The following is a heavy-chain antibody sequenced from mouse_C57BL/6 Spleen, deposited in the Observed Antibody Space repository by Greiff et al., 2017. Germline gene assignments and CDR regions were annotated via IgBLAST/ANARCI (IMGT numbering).Heavy chain of an antibody. CDR1: GYTFTSYW. Sequence: QVQLQQPGAELVKPGASVKLSCKASGYTFTSYWMQWVKQRPGQGLEWIGEIDPSDSYTNYNQKFKGKATLTVDTSSSTAYMQLSSLTSEDSAVYYCARVTVTGASAYWGQGTLVTVSA. V-gene: IGHV1-50*01. D-gene: IGHD2-12*01. CDR2: IDPSDSYT. CDR3: ARVTVTGASAY. J-gene: IGHJ3*01.